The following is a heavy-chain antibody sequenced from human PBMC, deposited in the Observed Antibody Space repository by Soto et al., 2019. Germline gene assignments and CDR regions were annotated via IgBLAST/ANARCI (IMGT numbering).Heavy chain of an antibody. Sequence: QVQLQQWGAGLLKPSETLSLTCAVYGGSFSGYYWSWIRQPPGKGLEWIGEINHSGSTNYNPSLKSRVNISVDTSKNQFSLKLSSVTAADTAVYYCARRGYSYGYSWGAPRGIDYWGQGTLVTVSS. CDR3: ARRGYSYGYSWGAPRGIDY. J-gene: IGHJ4*02. CDR1: GGSFSGYY. CDR2: INHSGST. D-gene: IGHD5-18*01. V-gene: IGHV4-34*01.